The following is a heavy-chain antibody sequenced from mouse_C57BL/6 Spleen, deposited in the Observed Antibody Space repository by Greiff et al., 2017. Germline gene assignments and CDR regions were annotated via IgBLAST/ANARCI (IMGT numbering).Heavy chain of an antibody. V-gene: IGHV1-69*01. CDR1: GYTFTSYW. CDR3: ARRIWDYFDY. J-gene: IGHJ2*01. CDR2: IDPSDSYN. Sequence: QVQLQQPGAELVMPGASVKLSCKASGYTFTSYWMHWVKQRPGQGLEWIGEIDPSDSYNNYNQKFKGKSTLTVDKSSSTAYMQLSSLTSEDSAVYYCARRIWDYFDYWGQGTTLTVSS. D-gene: IGHD4-1*01.